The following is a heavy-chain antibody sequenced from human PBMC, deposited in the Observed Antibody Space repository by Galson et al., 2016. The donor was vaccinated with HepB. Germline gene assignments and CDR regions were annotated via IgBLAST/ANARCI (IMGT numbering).Heavy chain of an antibody. V-gene: IGHV3-23*01. J-gene: IGHJ4*02. CDR3: ARLKNGTTERYFDY. D-gene: IGHD2/OR15-2a*01. CDR2: ITDTGDST. Sequence: SLRLSCAASQFTFSKYAMSWFRQAPGKGLEWISMITDTGDSTFYADSVKGRFAVSRDNSKNTLYLQMNSLRAEDTALYYCARLKNGTTERYFDYWGQGTLVTVSS. CDR1: QFTFSKYA.